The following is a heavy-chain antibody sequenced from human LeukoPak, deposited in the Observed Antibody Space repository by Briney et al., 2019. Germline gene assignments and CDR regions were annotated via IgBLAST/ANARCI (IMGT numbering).Heavy chain of an antibody. CDR2: ISGSGGST. V-gene: IGHV3-23*01. Sequence: GGSLRLSCAASGFTFSSYGMSWVRQAPGKGLEWVSAISGSGGSTYYADSVKGRFTISRDNAKNSLYLQMNSLRAEDTAMYYCARDVAHYDPVWGSYRTGGFDYWGQGTLVTVSS. CDR3: ARDVAHYDPVWGSYRTGGFDY. D-gene: IGHD3-16*02. CDR1: GFTFSSYG. J-gene: IGHJ4*02.